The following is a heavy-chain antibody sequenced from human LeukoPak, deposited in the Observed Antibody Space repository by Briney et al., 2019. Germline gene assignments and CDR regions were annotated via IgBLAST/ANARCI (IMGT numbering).Heavy chain of an antibody. CDR2: ISGSGGST. J-gene: IGHJ4*02. D-gene: IGHD5-18*01. CDR1: GFTFSSYA. CDR3: AKDGGYSYGYFDY. Sequence: GGSLRLSCAASGFTFSSYAMSWVRQAPGKGLEWVSAISGSGGSTYYADSVKGRFNISRDNSNNTLYLQINSLRAEDTAVYCCAKDGGYSYGYFDYWGQGTLVTVSS. V-gene: IGHV3-23*01.